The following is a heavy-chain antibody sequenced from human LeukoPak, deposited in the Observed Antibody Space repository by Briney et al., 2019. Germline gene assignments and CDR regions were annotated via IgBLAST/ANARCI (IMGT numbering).Heavy chain of an antibody. CDR2: IWYDGSNK. Sequence: GGSLRLSCAASGFTFSSYGMHWVRQAPGKGLEWVAVIWYDGSNKYYADSVKGRFPISRDNSKNTLYLQMNSLRAEDTAAYYCARDKVRGVHNWFDPWGQGTLVTVSS. D-gene: IGHD3-10*01. J-gene: IGHJ5*02. CDR3: ARDKVRGVHNWFDP. V-gene: IGHV3-33*01. CDR1: GFTFSSYG.